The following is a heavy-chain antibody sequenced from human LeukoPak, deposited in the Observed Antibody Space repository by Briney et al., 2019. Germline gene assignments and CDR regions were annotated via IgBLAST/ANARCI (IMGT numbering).Heavy chain of an antibody. Sequence: SETLSLTCTVSGGSISSYYWSWIRQPPGKGLEWIGYIYHSGSTNYNPSLKSRVTISVDTSKNQSSLKLSSVTAADTAVYYCARDQVVVVTAIWGQGTLVTVSS. CDR1: GGSISSYY. D-gene: IGHD2-21*02. CDR2: IYHSGST. CDR3: ARDQVVVVTAI. V-gene: IGHV4-59*01. J-gene: IGHJ4*02.